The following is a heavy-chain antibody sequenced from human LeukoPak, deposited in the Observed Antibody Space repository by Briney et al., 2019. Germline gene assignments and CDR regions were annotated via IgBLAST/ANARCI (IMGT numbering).Heavy chain of an antibody. V-gene: IGHV4-39*01. CDR1: GGSSSGSSAC. Sequence: PSETLSLTCTVTGGSSSGSSACWGWIRQPPGKGLEWIGSIYYSKNTYYNPSLQSQVTISADTSKNQFSLTLGSVSATDTAVYYCVSPRGFSYGYFDYWGQGTLVTVSS. CDR2: IYYSKNT. J-gene: IGHJ4*02. CDR3: VSPRGFSYGYFDY. D-gene: IGHD5-18*01.